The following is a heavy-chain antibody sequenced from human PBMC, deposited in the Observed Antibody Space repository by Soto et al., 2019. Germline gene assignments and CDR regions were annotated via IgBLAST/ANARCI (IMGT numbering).Heavy chain of an antibody. CDR2: ISSSSSYT. CDR1: GFTFSDYY. Sequence: QVQLVESGGGLVKPGGSLRLSCAASGFTFSDYYMSWIRQAPGKGLEWVSYISSSSSYTNYADSVKGRFTISRDNAKNSLYLQMNSLRAEDTAMYYCARHTTRQQLVPVLDYWGQGTLVTVSS. V-gene: IGHV3-11*06. J-gene: IGHJ4*02. D-gene: IGHD6-13*01. CDR3: ARHTTRQQLVPVLDY.